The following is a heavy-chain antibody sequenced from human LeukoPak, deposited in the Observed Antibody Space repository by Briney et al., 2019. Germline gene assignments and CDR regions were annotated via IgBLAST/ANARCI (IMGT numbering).Heavy chain of an antibody. CDR2: ISSNSSYI. CDR1: GFTFISYS. D-gene: IGHD6-19*01. V-gene: IGHV3-21*01. J-gene: IGHJ6*02. CDR3: ARGDGSGWKGMDV. Sequence: GGSLRLACAASGFTFISYSMNSVRQAPGKGLGYVSSISSNSSYIYYAHSVKGPFTISRDNAKHSLYLQMDSLRAEDTAVYYCARGDGSGWKGMDVWGQGTTVTVSS.